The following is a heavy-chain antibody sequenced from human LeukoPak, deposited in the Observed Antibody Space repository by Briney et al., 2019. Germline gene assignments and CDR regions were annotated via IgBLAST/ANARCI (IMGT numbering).Heavy chain of an antibody. CDR2: IYYSGST. CDR1: GGSISSGDYY. Sequence: SEALSLTCTVSGGSISSGDYYWSWIRQPPGKGLEWIGFIYYSGSTHYNPSLKSRVIISVDTSKNQFSLRLTSVTAADTAVYYCASMDSAMALGYWGQGTLVTVSS. CDR3: ASMDSAMALGY. D-gene: IGHD5-18*01. J-gene: IGHJ4*02. V-gene: IGHV4-30-4*01.